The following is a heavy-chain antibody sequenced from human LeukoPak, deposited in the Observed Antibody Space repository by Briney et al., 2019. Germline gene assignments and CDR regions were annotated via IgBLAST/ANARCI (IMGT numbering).Heavy chain of an antibody. CDR2: IIPIFGTA. D-gene: IGHD2-2*01. Sequence: SVKVSCKASGGTFSSYAISRVRQAPGQGLEWMGGIIPIFGTANYAQKFQGRVTITADESTSTAYMELSSLRSEDTAVYYCARFGEGYCSSTSCYPALDPWGQGTLVTVSS. V-gene: IGHV1-69*13. CDR3: ARFGEGYCSSTSCYPALDP. CDR1: GGTFSSYA. J-gene: IGHJ5*02.